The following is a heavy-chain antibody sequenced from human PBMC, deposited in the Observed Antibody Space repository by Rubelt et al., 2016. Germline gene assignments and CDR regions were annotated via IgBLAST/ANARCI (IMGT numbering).Heavy chain of an antibody. V-gene: IGHV1-2*02. CDR3: ARELEFDY. D-gene: IGHD1-1*01. J-gene: IGHJ4*02. CDR1: GYTFTSYA. Sequence: QVQLVQSGAEVKKPGASVKVSCKASGYTFTSYAISWVRQAPGQGLEWMGRIIPNSGGTNDAQKFQGRVTMTRDTSISTAYMELSRLRSDDTAVYYCARELEFDYWGQGTLVTVSS. CDR2: IIPNSGGT.